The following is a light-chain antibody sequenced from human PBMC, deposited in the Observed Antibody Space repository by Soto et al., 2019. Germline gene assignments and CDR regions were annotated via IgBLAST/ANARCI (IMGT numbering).Light chain of an antibody. CDR2: DAS. CDR3: QQYNSYSGT. CDR1: QSISSW. J-gene: IGKJ4*01. Sequence: DIQMTQSPSTLSASVGDRVTITCRASQSISSWLAWYQKKPGKAPKLLIYDASSLESGVPSRFSGSGSGTEFTLTISSLQPDDFATYYCQQYNSYSGTFGGGTKVEIK. V-gene: IGKV1-5*01.